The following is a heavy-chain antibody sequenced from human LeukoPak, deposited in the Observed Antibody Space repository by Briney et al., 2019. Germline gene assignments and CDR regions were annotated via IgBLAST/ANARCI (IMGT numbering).Heavy chain of an antibody. D-gene: IGHD3-9*01. CDR3: AKELFYYVDY. CDR2: ISGDGGST. Sequence: GGSLRLSCAASGFTFGDYAMHWVCQAPGRGLEWVSLISGDGGSTYYADSVKGRFTISRDNSKNSLYLQRNSLRTEDTALYYCAKELFYYVDYWGQGTLVTVSS. V-gene: IGHV3-43*02. CDR1: GFTFGDYA. J-gene: IGHJ4*02.